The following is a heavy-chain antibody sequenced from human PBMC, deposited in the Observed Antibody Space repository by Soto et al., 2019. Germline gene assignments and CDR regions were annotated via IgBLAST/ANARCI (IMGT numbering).Heavy chain of an antibody. J-gene: IGHJ5*02. CDR3: AHRPGSSWYSGNNWFDP. D-gene: IGHD6-13*01. CDR2: IYWDDDK. V-gene: IGHV2-5*02. CDR1: GFSLSTSGVG. Sequence: GFGPTLVNPTQTLTLTCTFSGFSLSTSGVGVGWIRQPPGKALEWLALIYWDDDKRYSPSLKSRLTITKDTSKNQVVLTMTNMDPVDTATYYCAHRPGSSWYSGNNWFDPWGQGTLVTVSS.